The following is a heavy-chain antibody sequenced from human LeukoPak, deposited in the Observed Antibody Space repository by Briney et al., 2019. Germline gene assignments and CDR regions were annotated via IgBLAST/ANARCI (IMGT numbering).Heavy chain of an antibody. J-gene: IGHJ3*02. CDR1: GGSFSGYY. Sequence: SETLSLTCAVYGGSFSGYYWSWIRQSAGKGLEWIGRIYSGGNTNYNPSLKSRVTMSVDTSKNQFSLKLSSVTAADTAVYYCARPAASGGWTDAFDIWGQGTMVTVSS. CDR3: ARPAASGGWTDAFDI. V-gene: IGHV4-59*10. CDR2: IYSGGNT. D-gene: IGHD6-19*01.